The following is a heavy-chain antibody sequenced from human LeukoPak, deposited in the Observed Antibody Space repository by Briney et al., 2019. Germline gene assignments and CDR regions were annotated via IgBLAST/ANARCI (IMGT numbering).Heavy chain of an antibody. CDR2: IYHSGST. CDR1: GGSISSGGYY. Sequence: SETLSLTCTVSGGSISSGGYYWSWIRQPPGKGLEWIGYIYHSGSTYYNPSLKSRVTISVDRSKNQLSLKLSSVTAADTAVYYCARDGLGVVVPAATRYYYMDVWGKGTTVTVSS. CDR3: ARDGLGVVVPAATRYYYMDV. V-gene: IGHV4-30-2*01. D-gene: IGHD2-2*01. J-gene: IGHJ6*03.